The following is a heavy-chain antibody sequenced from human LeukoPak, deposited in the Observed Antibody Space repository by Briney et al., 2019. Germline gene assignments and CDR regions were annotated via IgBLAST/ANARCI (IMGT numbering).Heavy chain of an antibody. CDR3: ARQEAAGLFFQH. Sequence: SETLSLTCIVSGGSISSSSHYWGWIRQSPGKGLEWIGRIYYSGTTHNNPTLNSRVTISVDTSKNQFSLKLSSVTAADTSVYYCARQEAAGLFFQHWGQGTLVTVSS. CDR2: IYYSGTT. CDR1: GGSISSSSHY. J-gene: IGHJ1*01. V-gene: IGHV4-39*01. D-gene: IGHD6-13*01.